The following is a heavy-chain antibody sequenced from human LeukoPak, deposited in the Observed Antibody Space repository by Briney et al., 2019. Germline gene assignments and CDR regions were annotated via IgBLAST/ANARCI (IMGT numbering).Heavy chain of an antibody. J-gene: IGHJ4*02. D-gene: IGHD3-3*01. CDR1: GFTFSSYA. Sequence: GGSLRLSCAASGFTFSSYAMHWVRQAPGKGLEWVAVISYDGSNKYYADSVKGRFTISRDNSKNTLYLQMNSLRAEDTAVYYCARVRWANYDFWSGYLDYWGQGTLVTVSS. CDR3: ARVRWANYDFWSGYLDY. CDR2: ISYDGSNK. V-gene: IGHV3-30-3*01.